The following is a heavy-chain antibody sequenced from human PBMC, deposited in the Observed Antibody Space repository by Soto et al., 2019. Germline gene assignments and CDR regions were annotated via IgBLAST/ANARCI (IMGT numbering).Heavy chain of an antibody. V-gene: IGHV5-51*06. J-gene: IGHJ6*02. CDR2: IYPGDSDT. CDR1: GYNFTSYW. D-gene: IGHD2-15*01. CDR3: ASLIDYFSGGSCRDYYYYGMDV. Sequence: GGSLKISCKGSGYNFTSYWIGWVRQMPGKGLEWMGIIYPGDSDTRYSPSFQVKVTIAADNSISTAYLQWSSLKASDTAMYYCASLIDYFSGGSCRDYYYYGMDVWGQGTTVTVSS.